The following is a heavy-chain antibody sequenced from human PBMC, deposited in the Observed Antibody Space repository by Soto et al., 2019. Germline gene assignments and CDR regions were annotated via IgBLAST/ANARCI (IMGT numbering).Heavy chain of an antibody. Sequence: GVSSYSISSGSYWGWIRQPPGKGLEWIGSIYDSGSTYYNPSLKSRVTISVDTSKNQFSLNLSSVTAADTAVYYCLRALRFLGSLPQFDSRRQGTLVTVSS. CDR2: IYDSGST. CDR1: SYSISSGSY. J-gene: IGHJ4*02. V-gene: IGHV4-38-2*01. CDR3: LRALRFLGSLPQFDS. D-gene: IGHD3-3*01.